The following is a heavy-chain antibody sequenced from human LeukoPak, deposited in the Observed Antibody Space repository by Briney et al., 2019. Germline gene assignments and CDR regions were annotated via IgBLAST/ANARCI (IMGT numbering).Heavy chain of an antibody. CDR1: GFTFSSYS. Sequence: PGGSLRLSCAASGFTFSSYSMNWVRQAPGKGLEWVSSISSSSYIYYADSVKGRFTISRDNAKNSLYLQMNSLRAEDTAVYYCARDRRRGLVMTYYYYGMDVWGQGTTVTVSS. J-gene: IGHJ6*02. V-gene: IGHV3-21*01. CDR3: ARDRRRGLVMTYYYYGMDV. D-gene: IGHD3-9*01. CDR2: ISSSSYI.